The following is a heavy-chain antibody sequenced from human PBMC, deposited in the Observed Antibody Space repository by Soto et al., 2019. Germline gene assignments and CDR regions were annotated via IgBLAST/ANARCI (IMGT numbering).Heavy chain of an antibody. D-gene: IGHD5-18*01. CDR2: IYYSGST. CDR3: ARDIKVRYSYEEGDYYYYGMDV. CDR1: GGTISSYY. J-gene: IGHJ6*02. V-gene: IGHV4-59*01. Sequence: SETLSLTCTVSGGTISSYYWSWIRQPPGKGLKWIGYIYYSGSTNYNPSLKSRVTISVDTSKNQFSLKLSSVTAADTAVYYCARDIKVRYSYEEGDYYYYGMDVWGQGTTVTV.